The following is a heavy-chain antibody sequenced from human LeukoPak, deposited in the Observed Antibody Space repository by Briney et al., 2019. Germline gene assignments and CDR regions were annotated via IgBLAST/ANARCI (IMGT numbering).Heavy chain of an antibody. CDR3: ARDDYRGVTNFDP. CDR2: ISYTGST. CDR1: GGSISPYF. D-gene: IGHD3-10*01. J-gene: IGHJ5*02. Sequence: SETLSLTCTVSGGSISPYFWSWMRQTPGKGLEWIGYISYTGSTNYNPALKSRVTISVDTSKSQFSLQLTSVTAADTAVYYCARDDYRGVTNFDPWGQGTLVTVSP. V-gene: IGHV4-59*01.